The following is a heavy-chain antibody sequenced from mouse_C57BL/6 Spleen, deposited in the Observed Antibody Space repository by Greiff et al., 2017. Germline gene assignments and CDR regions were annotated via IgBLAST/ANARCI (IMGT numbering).Heavy chain of an antibody. Sequence: QVQLQQSGAELMKPGASVKLSCKATGFTFTGYWIEWVNQRPGHGLEWIGAILPGGGSTNYNEKVKGKGTFTADTATNTAYLQLSSLTTEDSAIYYCARWRLRREGYAMDYWGQGTSVTVSS. V-gene: IGHV1-9*01. CDR3: ARWRLRREGYAMDY. CDR2: ILPGGGST. J-gene: IGHJ4*01. D-gene: IGHD2-4*01. CDR1: GFTFTGYW.